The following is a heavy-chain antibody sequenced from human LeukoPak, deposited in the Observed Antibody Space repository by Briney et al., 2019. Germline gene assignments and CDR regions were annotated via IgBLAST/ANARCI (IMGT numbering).Heavy chain of an antibody. CDR2: VYYSGSP. D-gene: IGHD4-17*01. Sequence: KPSETLSLTCTVSGGSISSSSYYWGWIRQPPGKGLEWIGSVYYSGSPYYSPSLKSRLTISVDTSKNQFSLKLNSVTAAETAVYYCARLAPYYDDSSDAFDIWGQGTMVTVSS. V-gene: IGHV4-39*01. CDR3: ARLAPYYDDSSDAFDI. CDR1: GGSISSSSYY. J-gene: IGHJ3*02.